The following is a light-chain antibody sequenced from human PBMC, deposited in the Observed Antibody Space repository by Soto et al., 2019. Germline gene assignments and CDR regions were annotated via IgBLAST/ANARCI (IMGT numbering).Light chain of an antibody. CDR3: QQSYSSPPEYT. CDR1: QSIITY. CDR2: GAS. Sequence: DIQMTQSPSSLPASIGDRVTITCRASQSIITYLNWYQQKSGNAPKLLIHGASNLESGVPSRFSGSGSGTDFTLTISGLQPEDFAIYYCQQSYSSPPEYTFGQGTKLEIK. V-gene: IGKV1-39*01. J-gene: IGKJ2*01.